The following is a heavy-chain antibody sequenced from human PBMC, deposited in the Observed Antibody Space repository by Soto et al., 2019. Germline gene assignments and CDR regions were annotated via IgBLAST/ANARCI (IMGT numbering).Heavy chain of an antibody. Sequence: QVRLVQSGAEVKAPGASVTVSCKAPGDTFTSYYMHWVRQAPGHGLEWMGVINPNGGSTRFAQKFQGRVTMTRDTSTSTVYMELRGLTSEDTAVYYCAGVASGSTWYYFNYWGQGTLVTVSS. J-gene: IGHJ4*02. CDR1: GDTFTSYY. CDR3: AGVASGSTWYYFNY. D-gene: IGHD3-10*01. CDR2: INPNGGST. V-gene: IGHV1-46*01.